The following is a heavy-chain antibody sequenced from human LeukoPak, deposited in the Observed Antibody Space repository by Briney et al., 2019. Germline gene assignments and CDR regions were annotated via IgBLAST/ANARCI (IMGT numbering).Heavy chain of an antibody. D-gene: IGHD3-10*01. Sequence: SETLSLTCTVSGGSISSYYWSWIRQPPGKGLEWIGYIYYSGSTNYNPSLKSRVTISVDTSKNKFSLKLSSVTAADTAVYYCARGGGNYYGSGSRLNYFDYWGQGTLVTVSS. V-gene: IGHV4-59*01. J-gene: IGHJ4*02. CDR1: GGSISSYY. CDR3: ARGGGNYYGSGSRLNYFDY. CDR2: IYYSGST.